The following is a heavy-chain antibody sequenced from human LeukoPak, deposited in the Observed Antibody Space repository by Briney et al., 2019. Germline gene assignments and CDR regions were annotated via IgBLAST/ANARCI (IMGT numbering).Heavy chain of an antibody. Sequence: GGSLRLSCAASGFTFSSYEMNWVRQAPGKGLEWVSAISGSGGSTHYADSVKGRFTISRDNSKNTLYLQMNSLSAEDTAVYYCAKDPNGDYVGAFEFQRWGQGTQVTVSS. CDR1: GFTFSSYE. CDR2: ISGSGGST. V-gene: IGHV3-23*01. D-gene: IGHD4-17*01. J-gene: IGHJ1*01. CDR3: AKDPNGDYVGAFEFQR.